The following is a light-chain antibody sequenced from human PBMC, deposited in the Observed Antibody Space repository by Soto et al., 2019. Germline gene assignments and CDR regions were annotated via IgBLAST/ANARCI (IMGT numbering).Light chain of an antibody. Sequence: SVLTQPASVSGSPGQSITISCTGTNSDVGNYNLVSWYQQHPGKAPKLMMYEVTKRPSGVSNRFSGSKSGNTASLTISGLQAEDEADYYCCSYAGSATWVFGGGTKLTVL. J-gene: IGLJ3*02. CDR1: NSDVGNYNL. V-gene: IGLV2-23*02. CDR3: CSYAGSATWV. CDR2: EVT.